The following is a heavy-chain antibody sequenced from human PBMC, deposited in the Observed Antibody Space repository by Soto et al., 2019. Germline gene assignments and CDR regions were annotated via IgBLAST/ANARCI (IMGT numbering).Heavy chain of an antibody. CDR1: GFTFSSYG. J-gene: IGHJ4*02. CDR2: IWYDGSNK. D-gene: IGHD5-12*01. V-gene: IGHV3-33*01. CDR3: ARGAYSGYTFPFDY. Sequence: QVQLVESGGGVVQPGRSLRLSCAASGFTFSSYGMHWVRQAPGKGLEWVAVIWYDGSNKYYADSVKGRFTISRDNSNNTLYLQMNSLRAEDTAVYYCARGAYSGYTFPFDYWGQGTLVTVSS.